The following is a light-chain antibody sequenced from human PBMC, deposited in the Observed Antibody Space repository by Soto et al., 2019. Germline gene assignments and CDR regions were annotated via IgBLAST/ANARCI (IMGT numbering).Light chain of an antibody. CDR1: QSVSRY. J-gene: IGKJ2*01. Sequence: EIVLTQSPATLSLSPGERATLSCRASQSVSRYLAWYQQKPGQAPRLLIYDTSNRATGILARFSGSGSGTGFILALSGLEAEDFAVYCCQQRSSWPPTFGQGTKLEIK. CDR3: QQRSSWPPT. V-gene: IGKV3-11*01. CDR2: DTS.